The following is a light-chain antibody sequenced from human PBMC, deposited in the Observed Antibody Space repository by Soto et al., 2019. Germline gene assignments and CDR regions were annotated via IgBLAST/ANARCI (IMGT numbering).Light chain of an antibody. Sequence: QSVLTQPVSVSGSPGQSITISCTGTSSDIGDLVSWYEQHPGRAPKLIIYAVTNRPSGVSNRFSGSKSGNTASLTISGLQAEDEADFYCSSYTSSTTFYVFGSGTKVTVL. V-gene: IGLV2-14*01. CDR2: AVT. CDR1: SSDIGDL. J-gene: IGLJ1*01. CDR3: SSYTSSTTFYV.